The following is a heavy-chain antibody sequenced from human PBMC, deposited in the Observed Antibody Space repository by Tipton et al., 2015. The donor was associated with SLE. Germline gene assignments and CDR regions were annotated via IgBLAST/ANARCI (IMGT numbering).Heavy chain of an antibody. J-gene: IGHJ4*02. Sequence: QLVQSGAEVKKPGASVEVSCKASGYTFTSYGISWVRQAPGQGLEWMGWISAYNGNTNYAQKLQGRVTMTTDTSTSTAYMELRSLRSDDTAVYYCAACDYGSGSPPFDYWGQGTLVTVSS. CDR2: ISAYNGNT. CDR3: AACDYGSGSPPFDY. D-gene: IGHD3-10*01. CDR1: GYTFTSYG. V-gene: IGHV1-18*01.